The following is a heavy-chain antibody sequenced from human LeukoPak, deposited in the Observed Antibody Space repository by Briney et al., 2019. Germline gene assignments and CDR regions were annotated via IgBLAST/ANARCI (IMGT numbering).Heavy chain of an antibody. CDR3: AKEAATMGDC. Sequence: GGSLRLSCAASGFTVSSHAMSWVRQAPGKGLEWVSGISSSGGSTYYADSVKGRFTISRDNSKSTLYLQMNSLRGEDTAVYYCAKEAATMGDCWGQGILVTVSS. CDR2: ISSSGGST. CDR1: GFTVSSHA. V-gene: IGHV3-23*01. J-gene: IGHJ4*02. D-gene: IGHD5-12*01.